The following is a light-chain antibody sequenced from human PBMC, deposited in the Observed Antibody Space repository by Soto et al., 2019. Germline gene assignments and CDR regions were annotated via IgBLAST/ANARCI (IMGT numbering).Light chain of an antibody. CDR1: SSDVGGYNY. CDR3: MSYIASTTTHWV. V-gene: IGLV2-14*01. J-gene: IGLJ3*02. CDR2: EVS. Sequence: QSALTQPASVSGSPGQSITISCTGSSSDVGGYNYVSWYQHHPGKAPKLLIFEVSNRPSGVSHRFSGSKSGNTASLTISGLQAEDEADYYCMSYIASTTTHWVLGGGTKLTVL.